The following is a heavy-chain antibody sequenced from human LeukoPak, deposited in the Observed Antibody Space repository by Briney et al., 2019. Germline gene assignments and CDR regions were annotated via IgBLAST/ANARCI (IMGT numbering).Heavy chain of an antibody. D-gene: IGHD3-10*02. CDR2: AGWAGGTT. CDR3: AKELDTMFFDY. Sequence: GGSLRLSCATSGFNFDRYTIHWVRQAPGKDLEWVSLAGWAGGTTFYSDSVRGRFTISRDSGRKSVYLQMNSLTTDDTAFYFCAKELDTMFFDYWGQGALVTVSS. CDR1: GFNFDRYT. V-gene: IGHV3-43*01. J-gene: IGHJ4*02.